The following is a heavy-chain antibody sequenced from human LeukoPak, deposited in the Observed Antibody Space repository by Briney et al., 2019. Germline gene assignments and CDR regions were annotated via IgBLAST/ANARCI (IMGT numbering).Heavy chain of an antibody. CDR3: AGCVDTAPNWYFDL. V-gene: IGHV3-53*01. Sequence: PGGSLRLSCAASGFTVSSNYMSWVRQAPGKGLEWVSVIYSGGSTYYADSVKGRFTISRDNSKNTLYLQMNSLRAEDTAVYYCAGCVDTAPNWYFDLWGRGTLVTVSS. D-gene: IGHD5-18*01. CDR1: GFTVSSNY. J-gene: IGHJ2*01. CDR2: IYSGGST.